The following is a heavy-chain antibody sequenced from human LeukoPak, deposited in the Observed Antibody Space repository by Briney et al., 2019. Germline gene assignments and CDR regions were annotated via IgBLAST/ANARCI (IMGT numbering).Heavy chain of an antibody. V-gene: IGHV3-30*03. D-gene: IGHD3-3*01. CDR1: GFTFSNYG. Sequence: GGSLRLSCAASGFTFSNYGLHWVRQAPGKGLEWVAVISYDGHYEHSADSVQGRFTISRDNSKNTLCLQMNSLRVEDTAVYYCAREIFDPWGQGTLVTVSS. CDR3: AREIFDP. CDR2: ISYDGHYE. J-gene: IGHJ5*02.